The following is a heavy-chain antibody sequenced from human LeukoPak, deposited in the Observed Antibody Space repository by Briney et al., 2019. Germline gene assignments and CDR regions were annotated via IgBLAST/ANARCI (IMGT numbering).Heavy chain of an antibody. V-gene: IGHV4-39*07. D-gene: IGHD3-22*01. J-gene: IGHJ2*01. Sequence: SETLSLTCTVSGGSISSSSYYWGWIRQPPGKGLEWIGSIYYSGSTYYNPSLKSRVTISVDRSKNQFSLKLSSVTAADTAVYYCARVPATMTPYWYFDLWGRGTLVTVSS. CDR2: IYYSGST. CDR1: GGSISSSSYY. CDR3: ARVPATMTPYWYFDL.